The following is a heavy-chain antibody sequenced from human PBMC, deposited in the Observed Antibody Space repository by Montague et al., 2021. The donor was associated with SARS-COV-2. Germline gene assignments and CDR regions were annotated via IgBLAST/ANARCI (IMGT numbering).Heavy chain of an antibody. D-gene: IGHD2-8*02. CDR3: ARDLVVTDGISDY. V-gene: IGHV3-48*03. Sequence: SLRLSCAASGFTFSYFEMNWVRQAPGKGLEWISYISGAGTTLHYXDSXKGRFTISRDNAKNSLYLQMNSLRAEDTAVYYCARDLVVTDGISDYWGQGTLVTVSS. CDR2: ISGAGTTL. J-gene: IGHJ4*02. CDR1: GFTFSYFE.